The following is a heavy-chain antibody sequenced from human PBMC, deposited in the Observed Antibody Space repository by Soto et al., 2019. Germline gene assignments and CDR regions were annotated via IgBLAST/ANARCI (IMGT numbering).Heavy chain of an antibody. J-gene: IGHJ4*02. D-gene: IGHD2-2*01. CDR3: ANDYPDIVVVPDAVGFDY. V-gene: IGHV3-30*18. CDR2: ISYDGSNK. Sequence: GGSLRLSCAASGFTFSSYGMHWVRQAPGKGLEWVAVISYDGSNKYYADSVKGRFTISRDNSKNTLYLQMNSLRAEDTAVYYCANDYPDIVVVPDAVGFDYWGQGTLVTVSS. CDR1: GFTFSSYG.